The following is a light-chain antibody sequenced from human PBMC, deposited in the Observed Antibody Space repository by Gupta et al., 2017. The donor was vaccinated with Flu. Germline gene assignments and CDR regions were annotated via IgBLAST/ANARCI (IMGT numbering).Light chain of an antibody. Sequence: EIVMTQSPGTLSVSPGERATLSCRASQSVRSNLAWYQHKPGQAPRLLIYGASTRATGIPARFSGSGSGTEFTLSISSLQSEDFAIYYCQQYNNWPPLTFGGGTKVEIK. CDR2: GAS. J-gene: IGKJ4*01. CDR1: QSVRSN. V-gene: IGKV3-15*01. CDR3: QQYNNWPPLT.